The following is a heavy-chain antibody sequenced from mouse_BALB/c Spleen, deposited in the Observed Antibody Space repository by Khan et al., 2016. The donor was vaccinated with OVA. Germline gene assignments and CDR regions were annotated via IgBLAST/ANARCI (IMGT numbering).Heavy chain of an antibody. CDR2: IDPFNGGT. J-gene: IGHJ3*01. CDR1: GYSFTNYY. V-gene: IGHV1S135*01. Sequence: VQLQQSGPELMKPGASVKISCKASGYSFTNYYIHWVKQSHGQSLEWLGYIDPFNGGTTSNQKFKGTATLTADKSSSTAYMHLNNLTSEDSAVYYCTRLGTTGWFTYWGQGTLVTVSA. CDR3: TRLGTTGWFTY. D-gene: IGHD2-13*01.